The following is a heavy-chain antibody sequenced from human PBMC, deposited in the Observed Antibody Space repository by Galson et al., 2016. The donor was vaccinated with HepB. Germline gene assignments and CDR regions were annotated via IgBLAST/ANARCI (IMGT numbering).Heavy chain of an antibody. Sequence: SETLSLTCAVTGDSISSDKCWSWVRQPPGKGLEWVGEICPGAYTNYNPSLKSRVTISVDKSKNQVPLSLRSVSAADTAMSYCAAAGGREGITPVWGQGTLVTVAS. CDR3: AAAGGREGITPV. CDR1: GDSISSDKC. D-gene: IGHD6-13*01. V-gene: IGHV4-4*02. J-gene: IGHJ1*01. CDR2: ICPGAYT.